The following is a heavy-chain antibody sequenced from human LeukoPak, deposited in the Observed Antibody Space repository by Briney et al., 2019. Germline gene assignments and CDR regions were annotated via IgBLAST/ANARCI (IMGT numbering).Heavy chain of an antibody. CDR2: VNPIYGTS. D-gene: IGHD1-1*01. CDR1: GGTFSDYA. J-gene: IGHJ4*02. V-gene: IGHV1-69*13. CDR3: ARDLVMGTMDK. Sequence: SVKVSCKASGGTFSDYAISWVRQAPGQGLNWMGRVNPIYGTSNYAQKFQGRVTMTADESTSTAYMELSSLRSDDTAVYYCARDLVMGTMDKWGQGTLVTVSS.